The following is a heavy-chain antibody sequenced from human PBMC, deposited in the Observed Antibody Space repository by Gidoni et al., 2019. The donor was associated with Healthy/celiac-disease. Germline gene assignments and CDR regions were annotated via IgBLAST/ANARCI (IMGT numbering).Heavy chain of an antibody. V-gene: IGHV2-5*01. CDR2: IYWNDDT. CDR1: GFSLSTSGVG. D-gene: IGHD3-22*01. Sequence: QITLKESGPTLVKPTQTLTLTCTFSGFSLSTSGVGLGWIRQPPGKALEWLALIYWNDDTRYSPSLKSRLTITKDTSKNQVVLTMTNMDPVDTATYYCAHSVDYDSSGYYYTWRRNDAFDIWGQGTMVTVSS. J-gene: IGHJ3*02. CDR3: AHSVDYDSSGYYYTWRRNDAFDI.